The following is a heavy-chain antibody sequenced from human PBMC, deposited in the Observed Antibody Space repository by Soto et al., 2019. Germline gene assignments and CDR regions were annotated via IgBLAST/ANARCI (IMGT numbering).Heavy chain of an antibody. J-gene: IGHJ4*02. CDR3: TSRSIAAAGYYFDY. V-gene: IGHV3-73*02. Sequence: EVQLVESGGGLVQPGGSLKLSCAASGFTFSGSAMHWVRQASGKGLEWVGRIRSKANSYATAYAASVKGRFTISRDDSKNTAYLQMNSLKTEDTAVYYCTSRSIAAAGYYFDYWGQGTLVTVSS. CDR1: GFTFSGSA. D-gene: IGHD6-13*01. CDR2: IRSKANSYAT.